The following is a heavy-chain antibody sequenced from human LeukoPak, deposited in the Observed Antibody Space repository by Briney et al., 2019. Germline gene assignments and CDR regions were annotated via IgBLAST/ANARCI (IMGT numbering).Heavy chain of an antibody. Sequence: GASVKVSCKASGYTFTTYDINWVRQAPGQGLEWMGWVTPRTGNTGYAQRFQGRVTITRDTSIGTTYLEPSSLRSEDTAMYYCARGQTQCMDYWGQGTLVTVSS. V-gene: IGHV1-8*03. J-gene: IGHJ4*02. CDR2: VTPRTGNT. CDR1: GYTFTTYD. CDR3: ARGQTQCMDY. D-gene: IGHD2-8*01.